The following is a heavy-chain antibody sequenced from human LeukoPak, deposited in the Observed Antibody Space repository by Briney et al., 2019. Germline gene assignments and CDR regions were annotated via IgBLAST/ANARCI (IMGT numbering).Heavy chain of an antibody. CDR1: GYTFTSYD. CDR2: MNPNSGNT. Sequence: ASVKVSCKASGYTFTSYDINWVRQATGQGLEWMGWMNPNSGNTGYAQKFQGRVTMTRNTSISTAYMELSSLRSEDTAVYYCARGSLWCSGGSCYSEFWGQGTLGNGSS. D-gene: IGHD2-15*01. V-gene: IGHV1-8*01. CDR3: ARGSLWCSGGSCYSEF. J-gene: IGHJ4*02.